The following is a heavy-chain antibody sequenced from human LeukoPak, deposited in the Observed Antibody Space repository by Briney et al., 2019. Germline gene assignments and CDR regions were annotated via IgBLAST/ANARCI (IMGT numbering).Heavy chain of an antibody. CDR3: ASPFYYYDSSGYYY. V-gene: IGHV1-69*04. CDR1: GGTFSSYA. J-gene: IGHJ4*02. CDR2: VIPILGIA. D-gene: IGHD3-22*01. Sequence: SVKVSCKASGGTFSSYAISWVRQAPGQGLEWMGRVIPILGIANYAQKFQGRVTITADKSTSTAYMELSSLRSEDTAVYYCASPFYYYDSSGYYYWGQGTLVTVSS.